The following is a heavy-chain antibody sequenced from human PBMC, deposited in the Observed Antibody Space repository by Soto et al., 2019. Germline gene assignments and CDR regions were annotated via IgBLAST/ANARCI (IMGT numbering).Heavy chain of an antibody. J-gene: IGHJ6*02. V-gene: IGHV4-59*01. CDR1: GGSISSYY. Sequence: QVQLQESGPGLVKPSETLSLTCTVSGGSISSYYWNWIRQPPGKGLEWIGYIYYSGSTNYNPSLKSRVTISVDTYKNQFSLMLSSVTAADTAVYYCARDGGTDGMDVWGQGTTVTVSS. CDR3: ARDGGTDGMDV. D-gene: IGHD3-16*01. CDR2: IYYSGST.